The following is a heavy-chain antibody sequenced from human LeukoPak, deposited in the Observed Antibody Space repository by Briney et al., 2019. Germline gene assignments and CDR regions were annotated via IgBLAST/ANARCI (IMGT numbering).Heavy chain of an antibody. CDR2: INHSGST. CDR3: ARVKKGPRLVPFDY. Sequence: SETLSLTCAVYGGSFSGYYWSWLRQPPGKGLEWIGEINHSGSTNYNPSLTSRVTISVDTSKNQFSLKLSSVTAADTAVYYCARVKKGPRLVPFDYWGQGTLVTVSS. D-gene: IGHD3-22*01. CDR1: GGSFSGYY. V-gene: IGHV4-34*01. J-gene: IGHJ4*02.